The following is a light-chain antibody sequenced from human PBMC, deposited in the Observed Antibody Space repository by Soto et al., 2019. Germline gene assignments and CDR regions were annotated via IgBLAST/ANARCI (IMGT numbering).Light chain of an antibody. J-gene: IGLJ1*01. CDR2: EVS. V-gene: IGLV2-14*01. CDR1: SSDVGAYNY. Sequence: QSALTQPASVSGSPGQSITISCTGTSSDVGAYNYVSWYQQHPGKAPKLMIYEVSNRPSGVSNRFSGSKSGNTASLTISGLQAEDEADYYCSSYTSSSTPSVFGTGTKGTVL. CDR3: SSYTSSSTPSV.